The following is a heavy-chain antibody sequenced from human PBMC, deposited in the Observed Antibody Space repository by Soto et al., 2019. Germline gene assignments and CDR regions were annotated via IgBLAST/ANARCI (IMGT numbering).Heavy chain of an antibody. CDR2: IYYRGST. V-gene: IGHV4-59*08. CDR3: ARQDVEMATIAHFDS. J-gene: IGHJ4*02. CDR1: GGSISSYY. D-gene: IGHD5-12*01. Sequence: SETLSLTCTVSGGSISSYYWNWIRQPPGKGLEWIAYIYYRGSTYYNPSLKSRVTISVDTSKNQFSLKVSSVTAADTAVYYCARQDVEMATIAHFDSWGQGTLVTVSS.